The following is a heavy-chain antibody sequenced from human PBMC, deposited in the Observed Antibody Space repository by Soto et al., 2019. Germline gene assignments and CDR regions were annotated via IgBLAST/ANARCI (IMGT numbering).Heavy chain of an antibody. CDR1: GYTFTSYY. V-gene: IGHV1-46*01. D-gene: IGHD6-13*01. J-gene: IGHJ5*02. Sequence: GASVKVSCKASGYTFTSYYMHWVRQAPGQGLEWMGIINPSGGSTSYAQKFQGRVTMTRDTSTSTVYMELSSPSSEDTAVFYCARDGPTLAAAGNMIVRFDPWGQGTLVTVSS. CDR3: ARDGPTLAAAGNMIVRFDP. CDR2: INPSGGST.